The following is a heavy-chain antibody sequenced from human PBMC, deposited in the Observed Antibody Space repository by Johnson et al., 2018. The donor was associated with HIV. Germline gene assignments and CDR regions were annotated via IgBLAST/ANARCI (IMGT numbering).Heavy chain of an antibody. D-gene: IGHD3-22*01. Sequence: QVQLVESGGGLVQPGGSLRLSCAASGFTFSGSWMSWVRQAPGKWLEWVSYISSSGSTIYSADSVQGRFPISRDNAKKSLYLQMNSLRADDTAVYYFASDWGVITPYDAFDIWGLGTMVTVSS. CDR2: ISSSGSTI. CDR3: ASDWGVITPYDAFDI. J-gene: IGHJ3*02. V-gene: IGHV3-11*04. CDR1: GFTFSGSW.